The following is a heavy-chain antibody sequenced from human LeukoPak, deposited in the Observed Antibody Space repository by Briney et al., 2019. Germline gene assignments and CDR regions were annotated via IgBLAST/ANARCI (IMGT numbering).Heavy chain of an antibody. CDR1: GYTFTSYG. CDR2: INPNSGGT. Sequence: ASVKVSCKASGYTFTSYGISWVRQAPGQGLEWMGWINPNSGGTNYAQKFQGRVTMTRDTSISTAYMELSRLRSDDTAVYYCARDLSGNYPFDYWGQGTLVTVSS. J-gene: IGHJ4*02. CDR3: ARDLSGNYPFDY. D-gene: IGHD1-26*01. V-gene: IGHV1-2*02.